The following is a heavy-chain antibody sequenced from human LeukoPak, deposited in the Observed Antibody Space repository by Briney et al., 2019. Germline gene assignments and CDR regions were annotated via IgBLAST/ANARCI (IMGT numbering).Heavy chain of an antibody. J-gene: IGHJ4*02. CDR1: GGTFSSYA. D-gene: IGHD3-10*01. V-gene: IGHV1-69*13. CDR2: IIPIFGTA. CDR3: ARDFRFREIRFDY. Sequence: SVKVACKASGGTFSSYAISWVRQAPGQGLEWMGGIIPIFGTANYAQKFQGRVTITADESKSTAYMELSSLRSEDTAVYYCARDFRFREIRFDYWGQGTLVTVSS.